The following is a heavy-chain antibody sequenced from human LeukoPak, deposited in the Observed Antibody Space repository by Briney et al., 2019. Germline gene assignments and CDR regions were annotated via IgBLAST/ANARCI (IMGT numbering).Heavy chain of an antibody. D-gene: IGHD3-10*01. V-gene: IGHV3-30*01. CDR2: TSYDGNNK. J-gene: IGHJ6*03. Sequence: GSSLRLSCAASGFTFSRNVMHWVRQAPGKGLEWVALTSYDGNNKFYADSVKGRFTISRDNSRNTLYLQMNSLRGEDAAVYSCARGGIPTGPYYYFYYMEVWGKGTAVTVSS. CDR1: GFTFSRNV. CDR3: ARGGIPTGPYYYFYYMEV.